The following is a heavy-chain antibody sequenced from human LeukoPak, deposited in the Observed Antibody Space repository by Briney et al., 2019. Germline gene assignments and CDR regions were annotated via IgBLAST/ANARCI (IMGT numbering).Heavy chain of an antibody. J-gene: IGHJ4*02. D-gene: IGHD3-10*01. CDR1: GFIFSDYY. Sequence: GALRLSCAASGFIFSDYYMSWIRQAPGKGLEWVSYISSSGSTIYYADSVKGRFTISRDNAKNSLYLQMNSLRAEDTALYYCAKADGSGSYWAYYFDYWGQGTLVTVSS. V-gene: IGHV3-11*01. CDR3: AKADGSGSYWAYYFDY. CDR2: ISSSGSTI.